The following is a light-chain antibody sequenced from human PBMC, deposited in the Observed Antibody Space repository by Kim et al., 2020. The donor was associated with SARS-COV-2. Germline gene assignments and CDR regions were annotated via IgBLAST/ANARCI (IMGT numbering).Light chain of an antibody. CDR1: HSIYTY. Sequence: DIQMTQSPSSLSASVGDRVTLTCRASHSIYTYLNWYQLKTGKAPKLLVYVASSLQSGVPSRFSGSGSGTDFTLTISSLQPEDFATYYCQQSYSTPIAFGQGTPLEIK. V-gene: IGKV1-39*01. CDR2: VAS. J-gene: IGKJ5*01. CDR3: QQSYSTPIA.